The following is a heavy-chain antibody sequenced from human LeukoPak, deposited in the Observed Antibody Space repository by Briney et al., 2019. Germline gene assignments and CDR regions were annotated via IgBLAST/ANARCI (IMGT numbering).Heavy chain of an antibody. CDR1: GFTFSSYW. CDR2: IKQDGSEK. J-gene: IGHJ4*02. Sequence: PGGSLRLSCAASGFTFSSYWMSWVRQAPGKGLEWVANIKQDGSEKYYVDSVKGRFTISRDNAKNSLYLQMNSLRAEDTAVYYCAREYYSSWYGYFDYWGQGTLVTVSS. CDR3: AREYYSSWYGYFDY. D-gene: IGHD6-13*01. V-gene: IGHV3-7*01.